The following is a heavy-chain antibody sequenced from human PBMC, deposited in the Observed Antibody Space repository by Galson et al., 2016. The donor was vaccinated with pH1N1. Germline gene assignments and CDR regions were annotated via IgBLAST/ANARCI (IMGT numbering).Heavy chain of an antibody. J-gene: IGHJ4*02. CDR3: ARMQYGDYVGYFDY. V-gene: IGHV2-70*01. CDR1: GFSLSTCGMC. CDR2: IDWDDDK. Sequence: PALVKPTQTLTLTCTFSGFSLSTCGMCVSWIRQPPGKALEWLALIDWDDDKYYTTSLKTRLTISKDTSKDQVVLTMTNMDPVDTATYYCARMQYGDYVGYFDYWGQGTLVTVSS. D-gene: IGHD4-17*01.